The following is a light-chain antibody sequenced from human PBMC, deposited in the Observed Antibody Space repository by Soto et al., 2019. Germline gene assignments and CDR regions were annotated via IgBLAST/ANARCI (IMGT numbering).Light chain of an antibody. V-gene: IGKV3-15*01. J-gene: IGKJ1*01. CDR2: GAS. CDR1: QSIRSN. Sequence: EIVMTQSPATLSVSPGDRATLSCRASQSIRSNLAWFQQKPGQAPRLLIYGASTRVTGIPARFSGSGSGTEFSLTISGLQSEDFAIYYCQQYNDWPRTFGQGSKVEIK. CDR3: QQYNDWPRT.